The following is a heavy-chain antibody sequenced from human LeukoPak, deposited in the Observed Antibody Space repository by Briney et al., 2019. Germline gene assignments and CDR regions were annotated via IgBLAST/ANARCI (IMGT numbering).Heavy chain of an antibody. CDR3: AKSPSCSGGSCYWFDP. CDR2: ISGSGGGT. D-gene: IGHD2-15*01. J-gene: IGHJ5*02. V-gene: IGHV3-23*01. Sequence: PGGSLRLSCAASGFTCSSYAMSWVRQAPGKGLEWFSAISGSGGGTYYADSVKGRFTISRDNSKNTLYLQMNSLSAEDTAVYYCAKSPSCSGGSCYWFDPWGQGTLVTVSS. CDR1: GFTCSSYA.